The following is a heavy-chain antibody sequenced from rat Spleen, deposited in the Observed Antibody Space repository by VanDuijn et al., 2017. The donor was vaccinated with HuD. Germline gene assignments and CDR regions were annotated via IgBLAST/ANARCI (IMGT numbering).Heavy chain of an antibody. V-gene: IGHV5-43*01. CDR1: GFTFSSYV. D-gene: IGHD4-3*01. CDR3: AREVSHSGYFDY. CDR2: INTDSSRT. Sequence: EVQLVESGGGLVQPGRSLKLSCAASGFTFSSYVMHWFRQAPENGIEWLAYINTDSSRTHYAETVKGRFTISRDNAKNTVDMQLSSLRSEDTAMYFCAREVSHSGYFDYWGQGVMVTVSS. J-gene: IGHJ2*01.